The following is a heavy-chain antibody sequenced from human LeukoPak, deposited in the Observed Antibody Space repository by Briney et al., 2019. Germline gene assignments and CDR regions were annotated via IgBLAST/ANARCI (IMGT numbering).Heavy chain of an antibody. D-gene: IGHD6-19*01. V-gene: IGHV3-74*01. CDR2: INSDGSST. J-gene: IGHJ4*02. CDR1: GFTFSTYW. Sequence: SGGSLRLSCVASGFTFSTYWMHWVRQAPGKGPVCVSRINSDGSSTNYADSVKGRFTISRDNAKNTLYMQMNSLGAEDTAVYYCARRIEVAGTLDYWGQGTPVTVPS. CDR3: ARRIEVAGTLDY.